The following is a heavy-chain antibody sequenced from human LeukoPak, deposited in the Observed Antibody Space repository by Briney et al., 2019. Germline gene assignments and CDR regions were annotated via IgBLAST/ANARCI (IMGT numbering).Heavy chain of an antibody. V-gene: IGHV4-59*12. CDR1: GGSISSYY. D-gene: IGHD5-24*01. CDR2: IYYSGST. J-gene: IGHJ3*02. Sequence: SETLSLTCTVSGGSISSYYWSWIRQPPGKGLEWIGYIYYSGSTNYNPSLKSRVTISVDTSKNQFSLKLSSVTAADTAVYYCARWGERWLQFENSDAFDIWGQGTMVTVSS. CDR3: ARWGERWLQFENSDAFDI.